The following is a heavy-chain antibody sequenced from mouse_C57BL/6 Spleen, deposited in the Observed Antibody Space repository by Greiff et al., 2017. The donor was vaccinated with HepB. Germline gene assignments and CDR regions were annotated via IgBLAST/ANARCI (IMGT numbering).Heavy chain of an antibody. Sequence: EVKLMESGGGLVQPGGSLSLSCAASGFTFTDYYMSWVRQPPGKALEWLGFIRNKANGYTTEYSASVKGRFTISRDNSQSILYLQMNALRAEDSATYYCARSRGYGSPGYFDVWGTGTTVTVSS. CDR2: IRNKANGYTT. V-gene: IGHV7-3*01. CDR1: GFTFTDYY. D-gene: IGHD1-1*01. CDR3: ARSRGYGSPGYFDV. J-gene: IGHJ1*03.